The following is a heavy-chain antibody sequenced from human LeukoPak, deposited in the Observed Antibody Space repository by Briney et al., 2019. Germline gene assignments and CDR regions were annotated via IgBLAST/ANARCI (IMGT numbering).Heavy chain of an antibody. Sequence: SETLSLTCTVSGGSISSYYWSWIRQPPGKGLEWIGYIYYSGSTNYNPSFKSRVTISVDTSKNQFSLKLSSVTAADTAVYYCARALRGLPHFDYWGQGTLVTVSS. CDR3: ARALRGLPHFDY. V-gene: IGHV4-59*01. CDR1: GGSISSYY. J-gene: IGHJ4*02. CDR2: IYYSGST. D-gene: IGHD3-10*01.